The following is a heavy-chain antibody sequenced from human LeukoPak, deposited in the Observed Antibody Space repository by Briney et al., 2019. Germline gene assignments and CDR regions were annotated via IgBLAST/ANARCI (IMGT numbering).Heavy chain of an antibody. CDR2: ISGSGGNT. V-gene: IGHV3-23*01. J-gene: IGHJ4*02. D-gene: IGHD3-22*01. CDR3: AKAGDHSSGYYPIDFDY. Sequence: PGGSLRLSCAASGVTFSSYAMSWVRQAPGKGLEWVSAISGSGGNTYYADSVKGRFTISRDNSKNTLYLQMNSLKAEDTAVYYCAKAGDHSSGYYPIDFDYWGQGTLVTVS. CDR1: GVTFSSYA.